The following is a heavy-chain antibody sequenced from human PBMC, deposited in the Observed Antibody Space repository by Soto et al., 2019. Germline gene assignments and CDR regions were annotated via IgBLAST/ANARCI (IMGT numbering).Heavy chain of an antibody. Sequence: SETLSLTCSVSGGSIRASYWSCIRQSPGKGLEWLGYVYYTGSPNYSPSLRSRVSISVDTSKNEFSLRLSSVTAADTAVYFCARSVAVPGAHIDYWGQGTQVTVSS. CDR2: VYYTGSP. D-gene: IGHD6-19*01. V-gene: IGHV4-59*01. J-gene: IGHJ4*02. CDR1: GGSIRASY. CDR3: ARSVAVPGAHIDY.